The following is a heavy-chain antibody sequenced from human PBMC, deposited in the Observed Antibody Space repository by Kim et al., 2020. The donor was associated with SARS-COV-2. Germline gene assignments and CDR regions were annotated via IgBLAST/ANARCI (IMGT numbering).Heavy chain of an antibody. J-gene: IGHJ4*02. D-gene: IGHD6-19*01. Sequence: YAQKLQGRGTMTPDTSTSTAYMELRSLRSDDTAVYYCARGGAVAVSYFDYWGQGTLVTVSS. CDR3: ARGGAVAVSYFDY. V-gene: IGHV1-18*01.